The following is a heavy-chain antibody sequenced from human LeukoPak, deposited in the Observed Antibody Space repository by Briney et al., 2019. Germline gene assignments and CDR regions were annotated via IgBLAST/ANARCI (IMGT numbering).Heavy chain of an antibody. J-gene: IGHJ3*02. Sequence: SQTLSLTCAVSGGSISSGGYSWSWIRQPPGKGLEWIGYIYHSGSTYYNPSLKSRVTISVDRSKNQFSLKLSSVTAADTAVYYCASWVPGAFDIWGQGTMVTVSS. CDR2: IYHSGST. CDR1: GGSISSGGYS. D-gene: IGHD3-10*01. CDR3: ASWVPGAFDI. V-gene: IGHV4-30-2*01.